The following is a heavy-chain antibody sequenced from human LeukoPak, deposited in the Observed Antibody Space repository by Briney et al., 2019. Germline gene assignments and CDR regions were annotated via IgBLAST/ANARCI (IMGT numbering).Heavy chain of an antibody. J-gene: IGHJ6*03. V-gene: IGHV3-23*01. Sequence: PGRSLRLSCQASGSGFTFGNFGMSWVRQAPGKGLQWLSGISGSGYYTYYADSVKGRFTISRDNSKNTLYIQMNSLRAEDTAVYYCAKDGSWGDYYFYFYMDVWGKGTTVTVSS. CDR1: GSGFTFGNFG. CDR3: AKDGSWGDYYFYFYMDV. CDR2: ISGSGYYT. D-gene: IGHD3-16*01.